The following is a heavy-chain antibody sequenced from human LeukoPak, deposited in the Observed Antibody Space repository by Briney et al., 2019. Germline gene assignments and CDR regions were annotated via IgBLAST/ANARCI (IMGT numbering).Heavy chain of an antibody. J-gene: IGHJ6*03. CDR2: INPNSGGT. Sequence: ASVKVSCKASGYTFTGYYMHWVRQAPGQGLEWMGWINPNSGGTNYAQKFQGRVTMTGDTSISTAYMELSRLRSDDTAVYYCARADRIADYYYYYYMDVWGKGTTVTVSS. CDR3: ARADRIADYYYYYYMDV. D-gene: IGHD6-13*01. CDR1: GYTFTGYY. V-gene: IGHV1-2*02.